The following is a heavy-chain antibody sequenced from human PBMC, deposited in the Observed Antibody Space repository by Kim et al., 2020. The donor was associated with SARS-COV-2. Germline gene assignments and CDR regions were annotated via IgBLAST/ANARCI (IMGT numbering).Heavy chain of an antibody. D-gene: IGHD3-16*01. V-gene: IGHV3-48*02. J-gene: IGHJ3*02. CDR2: IIKSSTTI. Sequence: GGSLRLSCATSGFTFSAYDMNWVRQAPGKGLEWLSFIIKSSTTIYYADSVEGRFTISRDNAKNSLFLQMNSLRDEDTALYYCVRDRMGGAFDMWGQGTMVTVSS. CDR3: VRDRMGGAFDM. CDR1: GFTFSAYD.